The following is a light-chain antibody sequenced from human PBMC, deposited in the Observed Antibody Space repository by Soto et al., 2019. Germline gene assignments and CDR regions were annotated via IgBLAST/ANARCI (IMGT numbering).Light chain of an antibody. CDR1: QSVGTY. Sequence: EIVLTQSPATLSLSPGERATLSFRASQSVGTYLAWHQQKPGQAPRLLIYNASNRAPGIPTRFSGSGSGTDFTLTISSLEPEDFAVYYCQQRASGDTFGQGTRLEIK. V-gene: IGKV3-11*01. CDR2: NAS. J-gene: IGKJ5*01. CDR3: QQRASGDT.